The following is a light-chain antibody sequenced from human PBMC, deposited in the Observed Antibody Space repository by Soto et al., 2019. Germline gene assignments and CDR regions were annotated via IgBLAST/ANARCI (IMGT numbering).Light chain of an antibody. CDR2: GAS. CDR1: QSVSSSY. Sequence: EIVLTQSACTLSLSPGGRGTLSCRASQSVSSSYLAWYQQKPGQAPRLLIYGASSRATGIPDRFSGSGSGTDFTLTISRLEPEDFAVYYCQQYGSLFTFGPGTKVDIK. CDR3: QQYGSLFT. J-gene: IGKJ3*01. V-gene: IGKV3-20*01.